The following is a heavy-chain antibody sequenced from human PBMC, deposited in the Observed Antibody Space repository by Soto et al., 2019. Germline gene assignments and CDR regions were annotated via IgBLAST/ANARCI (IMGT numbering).Heavy chain of an antibody. CDR3: ARSYYYGSGSYYFDY. D-gene: IGHD3-10*01. V-gene: IGHV4-31*03. J-gene: IGHJ4*02. CDR2: IYYSGST. CDR1: GGSIYSGGYY. Sequence: SETTSITCTVSGGSIYSGGYYWSWIRQHPGKGLEWIGYIYYSGSTYYNPSLKSRVSISVDTSKNQFSLKLSSVTAADTAVYYCARSYYYGSGSYYFDYWGQGTLLTVSS.